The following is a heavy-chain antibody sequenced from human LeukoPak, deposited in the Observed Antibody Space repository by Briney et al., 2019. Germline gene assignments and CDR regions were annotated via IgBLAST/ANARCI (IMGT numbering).Heavy chain of an antibody. V-gene: IGHV3-23*01. CDR2: ISGSGGST. Sequence: GGSLRLSCAASGFTFSSYAMSWVRQAPGKGLEWVSAISGSGGSTYYADSVKSRFTISRDNSKNTLYLQMNSLRAEDTAVYYCAKDRWELRIFDYWGQGTLVTVSS. CDR1: GFTFSSYA. J-gene: IGHJ4*02. D-gene: IGHD1-26*01. CDR3: AKDRWELRIFDY.